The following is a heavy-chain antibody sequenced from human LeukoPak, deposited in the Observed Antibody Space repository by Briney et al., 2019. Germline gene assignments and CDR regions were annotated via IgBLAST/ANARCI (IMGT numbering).Heavy chain of an antibody. Sequence: ASVKVTCKASGYTFTGYYMHWVRQAPGQGLEWMGWINPNSGGTNYAQKFQGRVTMTRDTSISTAYVELSRLRSDDTAVYYCASTLEYSSGLGHWGQGTLVTVFS. V-gene: IGHV1-2*02. D-gene: IGHD6-19*01. J-gene: IGHJ4*02. CDR3: ASTLEYSSGLGH. CDR2: INPNSGGT. CDR1: GYTFTGYY.